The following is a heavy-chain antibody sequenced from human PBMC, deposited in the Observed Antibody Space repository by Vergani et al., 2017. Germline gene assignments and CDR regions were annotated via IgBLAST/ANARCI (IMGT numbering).Heavy chain of an antibody. D-gene: IGHD3-22*01. CDR2: IVVGSGNT. CDR3: AADRYYYDSSGEFDY. J-gene: IGHJ4*02. Sequence: QMQLVQSGPEVKKPGTSVKVSCKASGFTFTSSAVQWVRQARGQRLEWIGWIVVGSGNTNYAQKFLERVTITRDMSTSTAYMELGSLRCEDTAVYYCAADRYYYDSSGEFDYWGQGTLVTVSS. V-gene: IGHV1-58*01. CDR1: GFTFTSSA.